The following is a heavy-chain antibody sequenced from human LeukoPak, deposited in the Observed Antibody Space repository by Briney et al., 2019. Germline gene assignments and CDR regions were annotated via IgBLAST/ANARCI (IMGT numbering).Heavy chain of an antibody. Sequence: GGSLRLSCAASGFTFNSYWMHWVRQAPGEGLVWVSRINSDGSSTSYADSVKGRFTISRDNAKNTLYLQMNSLRAEDTAVYYCARDRPLTDYYYYGMDVWGKGTTVTVSS. J-gene: IGHJ6*04. CDR2: INSDGSST. CDR3: ARDRPLTDYYYYGMDV. V-gene: IGHV3-74*01. CDR1: GFTFNSYW. D-gene: IGHD6-6*01.